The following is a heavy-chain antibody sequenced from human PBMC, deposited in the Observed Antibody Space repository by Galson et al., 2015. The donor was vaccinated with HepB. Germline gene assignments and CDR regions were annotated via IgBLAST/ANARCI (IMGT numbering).Heavy chain of an antibody. D-gene: IGHD3-22*01. CDR1: GFTFSSYA. J-gene: IGHJ1*01. CDR3: ARDTYYDSSGYGENEYFQH. Sequence: SLRLSCAASGFTFSSYAMHWVRQAPGKGLEWVAVISYDGGNKYYADSVKGRFTISRDNSKNTLYLQMNSLRAEDTAVYYCARDTYYDSSGYGENEYFQHWGQGTLVTVSS. CDR2: ISYDGGNK. V-gene: IGHV3-30*04.